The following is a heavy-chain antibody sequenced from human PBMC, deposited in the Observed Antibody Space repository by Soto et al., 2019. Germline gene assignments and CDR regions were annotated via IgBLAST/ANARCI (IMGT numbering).Heavy chain of an antibody. D-gene: IGHD3-22*01. CDR2: IWYDGSNK. CDR1: GFTFSSYG. J-gene: IGHJ4*02. V-gene: IGHV3-33*01. Sequence: QVQLVESGGGVVQPGRSLRLSCAASGFTFSSYGMHWVRQAPGKGLEWVAVIWYDGSNKYYADSVKGRFTISRDNSKNTLYLQMNSLRAADTAVYYCARDNYYDSSGYKYYFDYWGQGTLVTVSS. CDR3: ARDNYYDSSGYKYYFDY.